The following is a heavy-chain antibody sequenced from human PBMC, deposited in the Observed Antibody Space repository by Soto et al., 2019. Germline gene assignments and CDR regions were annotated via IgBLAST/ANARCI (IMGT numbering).Heavy chain of an antibody. Sequence: PGGSLRLSCAASGFSFSTYGMHWVRQAPGKGLEWVAVISNDGSIKYYADSVKGRFTISRDNSKDTLFLQMNSLRGEDTAVYYCAKVVRADTTSSNFYYYSGMDVWGKGTTVTVSS. CDR3: AKVVRADTTSSNFYYYSGMDV. V-gene: IGHV3-30*18. J-gene: IGHJ6*04. D-gene: IGHD6-6*01. CDR1: GFSFSTYG. CDR2: ISNDGSIK.